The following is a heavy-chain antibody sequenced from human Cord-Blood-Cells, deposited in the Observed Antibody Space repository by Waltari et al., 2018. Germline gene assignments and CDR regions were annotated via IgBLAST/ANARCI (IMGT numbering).Heavy chain of an antibody. V-gene: IGHV1-69*01. CDR3: ASSHDYGGNDY. CDR2: IIPSFGTA. J-gene: IGHJ4*02. D-gene: IGHD4-17*01. Sequence: QVQLVQSGAEVKKPGSSVKVSCKASGGTFSSYAISWVRQAPGQGLGWMGGIIPSFGTANYAQKFQGRVTIAADESTSTAYLELSSLRSEDTAVYYCASSHDYGGNDYWGQGTLVTVSS. CDR1: GGTFSSYA.